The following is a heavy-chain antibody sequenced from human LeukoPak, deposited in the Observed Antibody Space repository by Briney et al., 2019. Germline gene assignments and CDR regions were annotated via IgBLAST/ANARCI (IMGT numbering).Heavy chain of an antibody. D-gene: IGHD3-22*01. CDR3: AKARYYYDTSD. Sequence: GGPLRLSCAASGFTFSSYAMSWVRQAPGKGLEWVSGISGSGGSTYYADSVKGWFTISRENSKNTLYLQMNSLRAEDTAVYYCAKARYYYDTSDWGQGTLVTVSS. CDR1: GFTFSSYA. J-gene: IGHJ4*02. CDR2: ISGSGGST. V-gene: IGHV3-23*01.